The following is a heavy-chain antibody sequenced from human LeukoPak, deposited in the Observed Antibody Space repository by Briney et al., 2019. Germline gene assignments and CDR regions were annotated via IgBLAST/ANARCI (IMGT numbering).Heavy chain of an antibody. CDR3: ARGEVWFDT. V-gene: IGHV3-21*01. Sequence: PGGSLRLSCAASGFTFSSYSMNCVRQAPAKGLEWVSSISSGSSYIYYADSVKGRFTISRDNAKNSLYLHMNSLRAEDTAVYHCARGEVWFDTWGQGTLVTVSS. J-gene: IGHJ5*02. CDR2: ISSGSSYI. CDR1: GFTFSSYS.